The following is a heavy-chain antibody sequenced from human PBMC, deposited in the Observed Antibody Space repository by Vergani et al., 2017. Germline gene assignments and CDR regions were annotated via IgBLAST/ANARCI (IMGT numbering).Heavy chain of an antibody. D-gene: IGHD3-22*01. Sequence: QVQLVQSGAEVKKPGSSVKVSCKASGGTFSSYAISWVRQAPGQGLEWMGGIIPNSGGTNYAQKFQGRVTMTRDTSISTAYMELSRLRSDDTAVYYCARNYYDSSGYYKLYNWFDPWGQGTLVTVSS. CDR1: GGTFSSYA. J-gene: IGHJ5*02. V-gene: IGHV1-2*02. CDR3: ARNYYDSSGYYKLYNWFDP. CDR2: IIPNSGGT.